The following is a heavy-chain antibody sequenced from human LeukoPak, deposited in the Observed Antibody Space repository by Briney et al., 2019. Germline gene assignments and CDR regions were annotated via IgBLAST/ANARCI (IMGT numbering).Heavy chain of an antibody. Sequence: GASVKVSCKASGYTFTSYGISWVRQAPGQGLEWMGWISAYNGNTNYTQKLQGRVTMTTDTSTSTAYMELRSLRSDDTAVYYCARNAYCGGDCQCFDYWGQGTLVTVSS. CDR3: ARNAYCGGDCQCFDY. V-gene: IGHV1-18*01. D-gene: IGHD2-21*01. J-gene: IGHJ4*02. CDR2: ISAYNGNT. CDR1: GYTFTSYG.